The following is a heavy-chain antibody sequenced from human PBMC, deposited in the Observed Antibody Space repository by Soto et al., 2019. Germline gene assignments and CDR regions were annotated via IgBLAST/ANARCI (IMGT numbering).Heavy chain of an antibody. Sequence: LSLTCTVSGGSISSGGYYWSWIRQHPGKGLEWIGYIYYSGSTYYNPSLKSRVTISVDTSKNQFSLKLSSVTAADMAVYYCARTRGRDGYNWHYWGQGTLVTVSS. D-gene: IGHD5-12*01. CDR1: GGSISSGGYY. J-gene: IGHJ4*02. V-gene: IGHV4-31*03. CDR2: IYYSGST. CDR3: ARTRGRDGYNWHY.